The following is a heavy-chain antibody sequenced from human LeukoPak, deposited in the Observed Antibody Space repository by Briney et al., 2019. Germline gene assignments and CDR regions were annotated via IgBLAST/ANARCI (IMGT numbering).Heavy chain of an antibody. D-gene: IGHD5-12*01. CDR3: AREVDIVKLNNWFDP. Sequence: SETLSLTCTVSSGSIGSSSNYWGWIRQAPGKGLEWIGNVYYSGSTFYNPSLKSRVTISVDTSKNQFSLKLSSVTAADTAVYYCAREVDIVKLNNWFDPWGQGTPVTVSS. J-gene: IGHJ5*02. CDR2: VYYSGST. CDR1: SGSIGSSSNY. V-gene: IGHV4-39*02.